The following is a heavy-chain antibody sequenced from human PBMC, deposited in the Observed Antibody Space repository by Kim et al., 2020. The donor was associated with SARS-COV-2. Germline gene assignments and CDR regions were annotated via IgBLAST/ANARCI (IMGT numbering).Heavy chain of an antibody. Sequence: ADSVKSRFTISRDNSKNTLYLQMNSRRAEDTAVDYCAKRVRGGSYDCFDYWGQGTLVTVSS. V-gene: IGHV3-23*01. CDR3: AKRVRGGSYDCFDY. J-gene: IGHJ4*02. D-gene: IGHD1-26*01.